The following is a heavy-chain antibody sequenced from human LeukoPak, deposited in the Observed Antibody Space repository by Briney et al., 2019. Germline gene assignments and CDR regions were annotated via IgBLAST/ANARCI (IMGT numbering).Heavy chain of an antibody. V-gene: IGHV4-34*01. D-gene: IGHD3-22*01. CDR1: GGSFSGYY. Sequence: SETLSLTCAVYGGSFSGYYWSWIRQPPGKGLEWIGEINHSGSANFNPSLKSRVTISVDTSKNQFSLKLSSVTAADTAVYYCARDLGYYYDSSGPGPFDPWGQGTLVTVSS. CDR2: INHSGSA. CDR3: ARDLGYYYDSSGPGPFDP. J-gene: IGHJ5*02.